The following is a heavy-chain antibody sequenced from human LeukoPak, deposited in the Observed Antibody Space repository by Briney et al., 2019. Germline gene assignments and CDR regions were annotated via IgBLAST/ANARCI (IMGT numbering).Heavy chain of an antibody. CDR3: ARGPPYYDILTGSDY. Sequence: PGGSLRLSCAASGFTFSSYAMHWVRQAPGKGLEWIGEINHSGSTNYNPSLKSRVTISVDTSKNQFSLKLSSVTAADTAVYYCARGPPYYDILTGSDYWGQGTLVTVSS. CDR1: GFTFSSYA. CDR2: INHSGST. D-gene: IGHD3-9*01. V-gene: IGHV4-34*01. J-gene: IGHJ4*02.